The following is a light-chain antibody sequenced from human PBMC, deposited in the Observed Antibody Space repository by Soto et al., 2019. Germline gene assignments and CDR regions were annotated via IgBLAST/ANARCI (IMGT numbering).Light chain of an antibody. J-gene: IGKJ4*01. V-gene: IGKV3-20*01. CDR1: QFIEY. CDR3: QQYGTLPLT. CDR2: GAS. Sequence: EIVLTQSPGTLSLSPGERATLSCRASQFIEYVAWYQHRRGQAPRLLLSGASTRAPGIPDRFSGSGYATDFTLTISGLEPEDFAVYYCQQYGTLPLTFGGGTRLETK.